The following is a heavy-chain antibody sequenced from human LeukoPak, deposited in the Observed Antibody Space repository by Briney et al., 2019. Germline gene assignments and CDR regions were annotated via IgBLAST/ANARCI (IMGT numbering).Heavy chain of an antibody. V-gene: IGHV3-30*03. D-gene: IGHD3-3*01. CDR3: ARDDFWSGYYNFDY. CDR1: GFTFSSFS. CDR2: TSYDGSNK. Sequence: GGSLRLSCAATGFTFSSFSMHWVRQAPGKGLEWVAVTSYDGSNKYCADSVKGRFTISRDNSKNTLYLQMNSLRTEDTAVYYCARDDFWSGYYNFDYWGQGTLVTVSS. J-gene: IGHJ4*02.